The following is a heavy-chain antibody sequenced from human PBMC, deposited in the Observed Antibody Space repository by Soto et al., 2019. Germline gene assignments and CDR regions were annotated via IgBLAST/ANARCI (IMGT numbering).Heavy chain of an antibody. CDR3: AIDLRSGLVVPTKSGFGT. Sequence: PVGVMRASSQFAGFPFETYAMSLFLHLPLMLLEFFSTAIIGVNRDFAESVRGRFSVSRDNSKNTLYLQMTHLRAEDAAIYFCAIDLRSGLVVPTKSGFGTWGQGTRVTVSS. D-gene: IGHD1-26*01. J-gene: IGHJ5*02. V-gene: IGHV3-23*01. CDR1: GFPFETYA. CDR2: AIIGVNR.